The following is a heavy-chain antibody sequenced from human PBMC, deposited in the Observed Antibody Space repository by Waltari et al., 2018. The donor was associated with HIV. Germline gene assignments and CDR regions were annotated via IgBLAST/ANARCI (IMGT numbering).Heavy chain of an antibody. CDR1: GFTFSSYA. Sequence: EVQLLESGGGLVQPGGSLRLSCAASGFTFSSYAMSWVRQAPGKGLEWGAAISGSGGSKYDADTVKGRFTISRDNSKNTLYLQMNSLRAEDTAVYYCAKGLVDSAYFDYWGQGTLVTVSS. V-gene: IGHV3-23*01. CDR2: ISGSGGSK. J-gene: IGHJ4*02. CDR3: AKGLVDSAYFDY. D-gene: IGHD2-8*02.